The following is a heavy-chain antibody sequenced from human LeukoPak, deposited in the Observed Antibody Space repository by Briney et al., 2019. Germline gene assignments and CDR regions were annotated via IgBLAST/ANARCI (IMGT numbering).Heavy chain of an antibody. CDR1: GLTLSNYW. CDR2: IKQDGSEK. J-gene: IGHJ4*02. Sequence: GGSLRLSCTASGLTLSNYWMIWVRQAPGKGLQWVAKIKQDGSEKYYVDSVKGRFTISRDNSKNTLYLQMNSLRAEDTAVYYCAREFGYYDSSGYYKMGAFDYWGQGTLVTVSS. D-gene: IGHD3-22*01. V-gene: IGHV3-7*01. CDR3: AREFGYYDSSGYYKMGAFDY.